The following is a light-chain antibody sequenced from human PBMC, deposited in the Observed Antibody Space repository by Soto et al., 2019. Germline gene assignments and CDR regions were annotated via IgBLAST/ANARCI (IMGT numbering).Light chain of an antibody. CDR3: QQYNNWPGT. Sequence: EIVMTQSPATLSVSPGERATLSCRASQSVSSNLAWYQKKPGQAPRLLIYGASTRATGIPARFSGSGSGTEFTLTISSLQSEDFAVYYCQQYNNWPGTFGPGTKVD. CDR1: QSVSSN. V-gene: IGKV3D-15*01. CDR2: GAS. J-gene: IGKJ3*01.